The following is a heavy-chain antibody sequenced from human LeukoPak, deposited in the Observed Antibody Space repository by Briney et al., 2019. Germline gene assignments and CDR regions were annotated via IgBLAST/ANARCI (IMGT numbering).Heavy chain of an antibody. CDR1: GYTFTGYY. V-gene: IGHV1-2*02. J-gene: IGHJ4*02. D-gene: IGHD2-2*01. Sequence: ASVKVSCKASGYTFTGYYIHWVRQAPGQGLEWMGLINPNSGGTDYAQKFQGRVTMTRDTSISTAYMELSRLTSDDSAVYYCARQVPAAIQFDYWGQGTLVTVSS. CDR2: INPNSGGT. CDR3: ARQVPAAIQFDY.